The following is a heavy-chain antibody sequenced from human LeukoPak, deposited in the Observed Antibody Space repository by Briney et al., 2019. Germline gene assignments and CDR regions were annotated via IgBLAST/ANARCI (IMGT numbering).Heavy chain of an antibody. J-gene: IGHJ4*02. V-gene: IGHV3-20*04. D-gene: IGHD2-8*01. CDR1: GFTFDDCD. Sequence: GGSLRLSCAASGFTFDDCDMHWVRHAPGKGLEWVSLITWNGGSTYYADSVKGRFTISRDNAKNSLYLQMDSLRAEDTAVYYCARGPTNGQAFDYWGQGTLVSVSS. CDR2: ITWNGGST. CDR3: ARGPTNGQAFDY.